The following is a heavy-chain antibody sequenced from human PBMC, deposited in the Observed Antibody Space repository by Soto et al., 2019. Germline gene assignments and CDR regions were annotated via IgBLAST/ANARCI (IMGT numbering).Heavy chain of an antibody. CDR2: ISVGGGST. D-gene: IGHD3-22*01. CDR1: GFTFSSYG. Sequence: RLSCAASGFTFSSYGMSWVRQAPGKGLEWVLGISVGGGSTYYADSVKGRFTISRDNSKNTLYLQMNSLRAEDTAVYYCAKGEYYDTSGYLDYWGQGTLVTVSS. V-gene: IGHV3-23*01. J-gene: IGHJ4*02. CDR3: AKGEYYDTSGYLDY.